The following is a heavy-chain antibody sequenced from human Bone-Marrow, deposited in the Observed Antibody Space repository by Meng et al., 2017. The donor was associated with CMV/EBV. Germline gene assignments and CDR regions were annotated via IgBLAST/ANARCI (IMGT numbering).Heavy chain of an antibody. J-gene: IGHJ4*02. V-gene: IGHV3-30*02. CDR3: AKRGSGWTGYYFDY. CDR1: GFIFSNYG. D-gene: IGHD6-19*01. CDR2: TRHDGGDK. Sequence: GGSLRLSCTASGFIFSNYGMSWARQAPGKGLEWVTFTRHDGGDKFYADSVKGRFTISRDNSKNTLYLQMNSLRAEDTAVYYCAKRGSGWTGYYFDYWGQGTLVTVYS.